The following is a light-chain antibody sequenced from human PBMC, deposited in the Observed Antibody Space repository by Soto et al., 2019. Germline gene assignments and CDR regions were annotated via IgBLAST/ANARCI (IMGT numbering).Light chain of an antibody. CDR3: QQYASSPIT. CDR2: GTS. CDR1: QTFGSNF. J-gene: IGKJ4*01. Sequence: EIVLTQSPGTLSLSPGEIATLSCRASQTFGSNFLAWYQQKPGQAPRLLIYGTSSSATGVPDRFSGSGSGADFTLTISRLEPEDSAVYFCQQYASSPITFGGGTKVEIK. V-gene: IGKV3-20*01.